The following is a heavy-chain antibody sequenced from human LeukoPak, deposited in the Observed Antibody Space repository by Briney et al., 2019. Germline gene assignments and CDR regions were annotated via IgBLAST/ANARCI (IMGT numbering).Heavy chain of an antibody. Sequence: TGGSLRLSCVGSGFTVLDHAMRWVRQAPGKGLEWVSGIGWSSGRIDYADSVKGRFTSSRDNAKNSLYLQMNSLRAEDTAIYYCIKDIRPGGMDVWGQGITVTVSS. CDR3: IKDIRPGGMDV. CDR1: GFTVLDHA. CDR2: IGWSSGRI. D-gene: IGHD1-14*01. J-gene: IGHJ6*02. V-gene: IGHV3-9*01.